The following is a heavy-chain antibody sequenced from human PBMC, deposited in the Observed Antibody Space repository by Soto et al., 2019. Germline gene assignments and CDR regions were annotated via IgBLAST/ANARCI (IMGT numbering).Heavy chain of an antibody. Sequence: SETLSLTCAVSGGSISSGGYSWSWIRQPPGKGLEWIGYIYHSGSTYYNPSLKSRVTISVDTSKNQFSLKLSSVTAADTAVYYCASLYYYDSSVQYDYWGQGTLVTVS. J-gene: IGHJ4*02. CDR3: ASLYYYDSSVQYDY. D-gene: IGHD3-22*01. CDR2: IYHSGST. V-gene: IGHV4-30-2*01. CDR1: GGSISSGGYS.